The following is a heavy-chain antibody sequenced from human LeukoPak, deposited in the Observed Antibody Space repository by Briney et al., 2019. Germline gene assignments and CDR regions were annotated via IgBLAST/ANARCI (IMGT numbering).Heavy chain of an antibody. J-gene: IGHJ3*02. CDR3: AKDSGYCSSTSCYISLDAFDI. V-gene: IGHV3-23*01. D-gene: IGHD2-2*02. Sequence: PGRSLRLSCAASGFTFSSYGMHWVRQAPGKGLEWVSAISGSGGSTYYADSVKGRFTISRDNSKNTLYLQMNSLRAEDTAVYYCAKDSGYCSSTSCYISLDAFDIWGQGTMVTVSS. CDR1: GFTFSSYG. CDR2: ISGSGGST.